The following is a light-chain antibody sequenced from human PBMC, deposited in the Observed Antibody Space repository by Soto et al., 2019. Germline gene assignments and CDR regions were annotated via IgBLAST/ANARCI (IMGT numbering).Light chain of an antibody. J-gene: IGLJ1*01. Sequence: SFLTRPPSASGSPGQSVTISCTGTKSDIGVYDFVSWYQHHPGKAPRLIIYEVVQRPSGVPDRFSGSKSGNTASLTVSGLQAADEADYFCKSYAGSNTYVFGSGTKVTVL. V-gene: IGLV2-8*01. CDR3: KSYAGSNTYV. CDR2: EVV. CDR1: KSDIGVYDF.